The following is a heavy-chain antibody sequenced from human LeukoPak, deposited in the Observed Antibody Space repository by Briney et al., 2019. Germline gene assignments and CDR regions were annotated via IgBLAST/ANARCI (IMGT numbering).Heavy chain of an antibody. V-gene: IGHV4-59*11. D-gene: IGHD3-10*01. Sequence: SETLSLTCNVSGDSISGPYWNWVRQSPGRGLEWIGYTHYTGETNYNPSLKSRLTMSVDTSNNQVYLRLSSVTAADTAVYYCGRNLGSGSDHWGQGTLVTVSS. CDR3: GRNLGSGSDH. CDR1: GDSISGPY. CDR2: THYTGET. J-gene: IGHJ4*02.